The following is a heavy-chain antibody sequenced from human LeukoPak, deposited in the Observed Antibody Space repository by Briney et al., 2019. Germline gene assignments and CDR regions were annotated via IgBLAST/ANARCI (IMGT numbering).Heavy chain of an antibody. CDR1: GGSFSGYY. D-gene: IGHD6-19*01. J-gene: IGHJ4*02. CDR3: ARVRSSGCDY. CDR2: INHSGST. Sequence: SETLSLTCAVYGGSFSGYYWSWIRQPPGKGLEWIGEINHSGSTNYNPSLKSRVTIPVDTSKNQFSLKLSSVTAADTAVYYCARVRSSGCDYWGQGTLVTVSS. V-gene: IGHV4-34*01.